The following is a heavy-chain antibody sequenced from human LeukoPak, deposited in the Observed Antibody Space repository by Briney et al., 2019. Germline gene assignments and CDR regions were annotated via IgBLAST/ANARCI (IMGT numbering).Heavy chain of an antibody. CDR2: IYSGGST. V-gene: IGHV3-53*01. CDR3: ARGLGYCTSTTCLLPFDY. D-gene: IGHD2-2*01. Sequence: GGSLRLSCAASGFTVSTYYMTWVRQAPGKGLECASVIYSGGSTYYADSVKGRFTVSRDNSKNTLYLQMNSLRAEDTAMYYCARGLGYCTSTTCLLPFDYWGQGTLVTVSS. J-gene: IGHJ4*02. CDR1: GFTVSTYY.